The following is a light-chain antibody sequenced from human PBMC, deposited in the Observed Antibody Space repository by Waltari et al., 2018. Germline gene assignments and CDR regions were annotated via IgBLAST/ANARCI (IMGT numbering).Light chain of an antibody. J-gene: IGKJ2*01. V-gene: IGKV3D-15*01. Sequence: EIVMTQSPATLSVSPGERATLSCRASRSVTNKLAWYQQKPGQAPRLLIYGASTRATGIPARFSGSGSGAEFTLTISSLQSEDFAVYYCHQYDTWYTFGQGTKVEIK. CDR3: HQYDTWYT. CDR1: RSVTNK. CDR2: GAS.